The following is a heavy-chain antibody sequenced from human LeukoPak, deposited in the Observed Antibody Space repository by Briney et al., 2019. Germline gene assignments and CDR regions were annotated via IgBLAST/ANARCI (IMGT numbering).Heavy chain of an antibody. CDR3: AREFRKPSTGD. CDR1: GCTFSSYW. Sequence: GGTLTLSCAASGCTFSSYWLHWVRQAPGKGLVWVSRIKSDGSGTTYADSVKGRFTISRDNAKNTLYLQMNCLRAEDTAVYFCAREFRKPSTGDWGQGTLVTVSS. D-gene: IGHD1-14*01. CDR2: IKSDGSGT. V-gene: IGHV3-74*01. J-gene: IGHJ4*02.